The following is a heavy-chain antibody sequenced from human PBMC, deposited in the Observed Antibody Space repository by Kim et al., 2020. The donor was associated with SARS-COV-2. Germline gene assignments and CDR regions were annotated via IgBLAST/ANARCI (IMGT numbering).Heavy chain of an antibody. CDR2: ITSSRNLM. Sequence: GGSLRLSCAASGFNFSTYTMNWVRQAPGKGLEWVSSITSSRNLMYYADSVRGRFTISRDNAKNSLYLQINSLRAEDTAVYYCARDGNYFDSSGYYYGMDVWRQGTTVSVSS. CDR3: ARDGNYFDSSGYYYGMDV. J-gene: IGHJ6*02. D-gene: IGHD3-22*01. CDR1: GFNFSTYT. V-gene: IGHV3-21*06.